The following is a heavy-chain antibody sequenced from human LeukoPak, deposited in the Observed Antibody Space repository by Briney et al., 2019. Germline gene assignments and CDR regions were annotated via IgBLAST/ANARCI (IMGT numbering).Heavy chain of an antibody. Sequence: GGSLRLLCAASGFTFDDYAMHWVRQAPGKGLEWVSGISWYSGSIGYADSVKGRFTISRDNAKNSLYLQMDSLRAEDTALYYCAKDIKSRITIFGVVPKYYYYGMDVWGQGTTVTVSS. V-gene: IGHV3-9*01. CDR3: AKDIKSRITIFGVVPKYYYYGMDV. J-gene: IGHJ6*02. CDR2: ISWYSGSI. D-gene: IGHD3-3*01. CDR1: GFTFDDYA.